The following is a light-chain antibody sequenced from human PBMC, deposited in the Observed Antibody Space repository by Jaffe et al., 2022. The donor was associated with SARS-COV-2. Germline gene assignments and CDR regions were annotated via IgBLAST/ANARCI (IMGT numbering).Light chain of an antibody. Sequence: QSALTQPPSASGSPGQSVTISCTGTSSDVGGSNYVSWYQQHPGKAPKLMIYEVSKRPSGVPDRFSGSKSGNTASLTVSGLQAEDEADYYCNSYAGSSNFVFGTGTKVTVL. CDR2: EVS. V-gene: IGLV2-8*01. J-gene: IGLJ1*01. CDR1: SSDVGGSNY. CDR3: NSYAGSSNFV.